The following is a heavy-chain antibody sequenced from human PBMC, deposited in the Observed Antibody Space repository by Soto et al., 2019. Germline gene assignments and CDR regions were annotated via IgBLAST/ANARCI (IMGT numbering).Heavy chain of an antibody. J-gene: IGHJ5*02. CDR3: ARAIAAAGNNWFDP. CDR2: ISYDGSNK. D-gene: IGHD6-13*01. V-gene: IGHV3-30-3*01. Sequence: QVQLVESGGGVVQPGRSLRLSCAASGFTFSSYAMHWVRQAPGKGLEWVAVISYDGSNKYYADSVKGRFTISRDNSKNPRYLQMNSLRAEDTAVYYCARAIAAAGNNWFDPWGQGTLVTVSS. CDR1: GFTFSSYA.